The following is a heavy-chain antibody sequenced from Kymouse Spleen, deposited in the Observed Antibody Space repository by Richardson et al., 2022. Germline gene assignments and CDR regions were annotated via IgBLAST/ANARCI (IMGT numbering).Heavy chain of an antibody. Sequence: EVQLVESGGGLVQPGRSLRLSCAASGFTFDDYAMHWVRQAPGKGLEWVSGISWNSGSIGYADSVKGRFTISRDNAKNSLYLQMNSLRAEDTALYYCAKDGGPWYFDLWGRGTLVTVSS. V-gene: IGHV3-9*01. CDR2: ISWNSGSI. J-gene: IGHJ2*01. CDR3: AKDGGPWYFDL. CDR1: GFTFDDYA. D-gene: IGHD4-23*01.